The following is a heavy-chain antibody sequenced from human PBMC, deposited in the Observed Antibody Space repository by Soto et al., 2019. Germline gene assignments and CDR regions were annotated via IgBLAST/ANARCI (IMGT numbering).Heavy chain of an antibody. J-gene: IGHJ4*02. D-gene: IGHD3-10*02. CDR2: INTDNGKT. CDR3: ARGSDFNAYDYVFEY. V-gene: IGHV1-3*04. CDR1: GYTFTTRA. Sequence: QVQLVQSGTEVKKPGASVKVSCKASGYTFTTRALHWGRQAPGQSLEWMGWINTDNGKTKYSQKFQDRVTITRDTSAITAYMELNSLRSEDTAVYYCARGSDFNAYDYVFEYWGQGTLVTVSS.